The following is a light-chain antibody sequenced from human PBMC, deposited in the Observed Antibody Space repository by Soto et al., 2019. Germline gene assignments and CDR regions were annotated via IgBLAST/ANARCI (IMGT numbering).Light chain of an antibody. CDR2: DVS. J-gene: IGLJ1*01. Sequence: QSVLTQPRSVAGSPGQSVTISCTGTDSDIGRYDYVSWYQQHPGKAPKLLIYDVSQRPSGVPDRFSGSKSGNTASLTISGLQTDDEADYYCSSYAGTYTFGVFGTGTKVTVL. CDR1: DSDIGRYDY. V-gene: IGLV2-11*01. CDR3: SSYAGTYTFGV.